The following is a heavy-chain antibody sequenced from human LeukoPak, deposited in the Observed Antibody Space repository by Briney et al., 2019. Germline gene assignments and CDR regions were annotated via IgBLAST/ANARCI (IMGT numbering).Heavy chain of an antibody. CDR3: AQSPSNYETLPDAFDI. Sequence: ASVKVSCKTSGYTFTHYGISWVRQAPGQGLEWVGWISAYNGDTKYAQSFQDKVTMTTDTSTSTAYMELSSLRSEDTAVYYCAQSPSNYETLPDAFDIWGQGTMVTVSS. D-gene: IGHD4-11*01. CDR2: ISAYNGDT. V-gene: IGHV1-18*01. CDR1: GYTFTHYG. J-gene: IGHJ3*02.